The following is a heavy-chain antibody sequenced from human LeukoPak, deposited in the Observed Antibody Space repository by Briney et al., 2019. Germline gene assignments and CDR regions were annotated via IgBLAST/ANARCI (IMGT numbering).Heavy chain of an antibody. CDR1: GFSFSSYS. V-gene: IGHV3-48*02. J-gene: IGHJ4*02. D-gene: IGHD3-3*01. CDR3: VRDWSRCYFDY. CDR2: ISSLSAI. Sequence: GGSLRLSCAASGFSFSSYSMNWVRQAPGKGLQWVSYISSLSAIYYTDSVKGRLTISRANAQNSLHLQMNSLRDEDTAVYYCVRDWSRCYFDYWGQGTLVTVSS.